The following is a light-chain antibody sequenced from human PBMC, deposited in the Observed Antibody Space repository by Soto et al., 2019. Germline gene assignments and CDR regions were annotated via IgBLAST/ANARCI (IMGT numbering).Light chain of an antibody. CDR1: QGIRNS. CDR2: AAS. Sequence: DIQMTQSPSSLSASVGDRVTITCRASQGIRNSLTWFQQKPGKVPKSLIYAASRLQSGVPSKFSGSGSGTDFTLTIRSLQPEDFATYYCQQYNYHPFTFGPGTKVDIK. V-gene: IGKV1-16*02. CDR3: QQYNYHPFT. J-gene: IGKJ3*01.